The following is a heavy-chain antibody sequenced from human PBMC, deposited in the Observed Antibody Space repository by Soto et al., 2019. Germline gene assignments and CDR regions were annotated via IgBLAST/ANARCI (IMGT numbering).Heavy chain of an antibody. Sequence: QVQLVESGGGVVQPGMSLRLSCEVSGFTFSNYGLHWVRQAPGKGLEWVAGIWSDGNQESYGSSVKGRFIISRDNSKNTLYLHMSSLRAEDTAVYYCVRGYPEVDFDFWGQGTLATVSS. V-gene: IGHV3-33*01. CDR3: VRGYPEVDFDF. CDR1: GFTFSNYG. J-gene: IGHJ4*02. D-gene: IGHD2-2*01. CDR2: IWSDGNQE.